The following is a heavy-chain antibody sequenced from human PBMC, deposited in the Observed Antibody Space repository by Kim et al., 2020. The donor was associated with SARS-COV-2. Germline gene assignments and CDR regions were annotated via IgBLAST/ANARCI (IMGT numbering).Heavy chain of an antibody. J-gene: IGHJ6*02. D-gene: IGHD6-19*01. CDR3: ARDSAPPVAVAGAMDV. V-gene: IGHV4-39*07. Sequence: PSLKSRVTISEDTSKTEFSLKLTSVTAADPAVYYCARDSAPPVAVAGAMDVWGQGTTVTVSS.